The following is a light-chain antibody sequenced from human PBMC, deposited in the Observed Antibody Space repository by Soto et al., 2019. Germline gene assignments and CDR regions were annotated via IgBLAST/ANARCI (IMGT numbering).Light chain of an antibody. Sequence: DVQMTQSPSSLSASVGDRVTITCRASQGISNYLAWYHHKPVKVPNLLIYAASTLQSGVPSRFSGGGSGTDFTLTISSLQPEDVATYYCQKYNSAPRTFGQGTKVDI. CDR2: AAS. CDR1: QGISNY. V-gene: IGKV1-27*01. J-gene: IGKJ1*01. CDR3: QKYNSAPRT.